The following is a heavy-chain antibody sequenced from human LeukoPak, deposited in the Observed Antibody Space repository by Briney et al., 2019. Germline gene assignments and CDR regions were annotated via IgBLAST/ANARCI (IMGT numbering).Heavy chain of an antibody. CDR3: ARARIRWYFDL. J-gene: IGHJ2*01. D-gene: IGHD2-15*01. CDR1: GGSISSYY. Sequence: KPSETLSLTCTVSGGSISSYYWSWIRQPPGKGLEWIGYIHYSGSTNYNPSLKSRVTISVDTSKNQFSLKLSSVTAADTAVYYCARARIRWYFDLWGRGTLVTVSS. V-gene: IGHV4-59*01. CDR2: IHYSGST.